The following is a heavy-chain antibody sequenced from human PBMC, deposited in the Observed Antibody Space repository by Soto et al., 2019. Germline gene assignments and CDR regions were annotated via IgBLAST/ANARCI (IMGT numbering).Heavy chain of an antibody. CDR3: AKNRQFRSYYESAGHYDN. CDR2: ISGSGGVT. V-gene: IGHV3-23*01. D-gene: IGHD3-10*01. CDR1: GFTFKTYD. Sequence: EVELLESGGGLVQPGGSLRLSCVASGFTFKTYDMRWIRQAPGKGLEWVSGISGSGGVTYYADSVKGRFTISRDNSKNTRYLQRNSLRAEDTAIYYGAKNRQFRSYYESAGHYDNWGQGTLVTVSS. J-gene: IGHJ4*02.